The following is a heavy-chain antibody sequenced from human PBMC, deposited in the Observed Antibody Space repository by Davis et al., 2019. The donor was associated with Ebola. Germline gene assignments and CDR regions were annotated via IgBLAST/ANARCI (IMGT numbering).Heavy chain of an antibody. Sequence: AASVKVSCKASGYTFTGYYMNWVRQAPGQGLEWMGWINPNSGGTNYAQKFQGWVTMTRDTSISTAYMELSRLRSDDTAVYYCAREGERYCSGGSCYYRPYYYGMDVWGQGTTVTVSS. CDR3: AREGERYCSGGSCYYRPYYYGMDV. V-gene: IGHV1-2*04. CDR1: GYTFTGYY. CDR2: INPNSGGT. J-gene: IGHJ6*02. D-gene: IGHD2-15*01.